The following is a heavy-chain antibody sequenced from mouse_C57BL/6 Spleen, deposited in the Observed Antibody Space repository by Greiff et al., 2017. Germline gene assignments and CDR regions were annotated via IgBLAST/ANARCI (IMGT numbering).Heavy chain of an antibody. CDR3: ARGGGYGNWFAY. CDR2: ISYDGSN. J-gene: IGHJ3*01. V-gene: IGHV3-6*01. Sequence: EVQLQESGPGLVKPSQSLSLTCSVTGYSITSGYYWNWIRQFPGNKLEWMGYISYDGSNNYNPSLKNRISITRDTSKNQFFLKLNSVTTEDTATYYCARGGGYGNWFAYWGQGTLVTVSA. D-gene: IGHD2-1*01. CDR1: GYSITSGYY.